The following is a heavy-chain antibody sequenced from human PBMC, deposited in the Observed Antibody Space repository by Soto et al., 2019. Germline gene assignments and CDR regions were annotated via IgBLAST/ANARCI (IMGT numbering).Heavy chain of an antibody. V-gene: IGHV4-39*01. CDR3: ARRSPGGGSGSYGRWFDP. D-gene: IGHD3-10*01. CDR1: GGSISSSSYY. Sequence: SETLSLTCTVSGGSISSSSYYWGWIRQPPGKGLEWVGSIYYSGSTFHNPSLKSRVTISVDTSKNQFSLKLSSVTAADTAVYYCARRSPGGGSGSYGRWFDPWGQGTRVTVS. CDR2: IYYSGST. J-gene: IGHJ5*02.